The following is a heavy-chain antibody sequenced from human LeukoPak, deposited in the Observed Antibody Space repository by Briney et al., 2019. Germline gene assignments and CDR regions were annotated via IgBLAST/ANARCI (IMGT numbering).Heavy chain of an antibody. J-gene: IGHJ3*02. CDR2: ISGSGGRT. Sequence: GGSLRLSCAASGFTFSNYAMSWVRQAPGKGLEWVSAISGSGGRTYYADSVKGRFTISRDNSNNTLYLQMNSLRAEDTAVYYCALNGREVPSGAFDIWGQGTMVTVSS. D-gene: IGHD1-1*01. CDR3: ALNGREVPSGAFDI. V-gene: IGHV3-23*01. CDR1: GFTFSNYA.